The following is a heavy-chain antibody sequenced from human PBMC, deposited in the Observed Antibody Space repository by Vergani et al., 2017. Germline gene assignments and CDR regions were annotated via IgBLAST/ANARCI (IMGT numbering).Heavy chain of an antibody. CDR3: ARVNTETNGHLYYYYYMDV. CDR1: GGSFTSYH. D-gene: IGHD4-11*01. V-gene: IGHV4-34*01. J-gene: IGHJ6*03. Sequence: QVQLQQWGGGLLKPSETLSLTCVVNGGSFTSYHWTWIRQSPGEGLEWVGDIDHTGRPDYNPSLKSRLTMSLEKSRNQFSLTLNSVTATDTAIYFFARVNTETNGHLYYYYYMDVWGQGTAVTVS. CDR2: IDHTGRP.